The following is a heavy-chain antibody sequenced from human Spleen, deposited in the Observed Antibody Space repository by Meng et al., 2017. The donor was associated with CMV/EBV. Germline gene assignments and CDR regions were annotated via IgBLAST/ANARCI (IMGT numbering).Heavy chain of an antibody. Sequence: GSLRLSCAVYGGSFSGYYWSWIRQPPGKGLEWIGEINHSGSTNYNPSLKSRVTISVDTSKNQFSLKLSSVTAADTAVYYCARGGGATTFYWFDPWGQGILVTVSS. CDR3: ARGGGATTFYWFDP. V-gene: IGHV4-34*01. D-gene: IGHD1-26*01. CDR2: INHSGST. CDR1: GGSFSGYY. J-gene: IGHJ5*02.